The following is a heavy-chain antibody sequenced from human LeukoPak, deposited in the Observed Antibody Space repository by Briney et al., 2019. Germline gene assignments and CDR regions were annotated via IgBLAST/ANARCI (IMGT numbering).Heavy chain of an antibody. CDR1: GFTFSSYG. CDR2: ISYDGSNK. V-gene: IGHV3-30*18. CDR3: AKDWGPFVVDWYFDY. J-gene: IGHJ4*02. D-gene: IGHD2-21*01. Sequence: GGSLRLSCAASGFTFSSYGMHWVRQAPGKGLEWVAVISYDGSNKYYADSVKGRFTISRDNSKNTLYLQMNSLRAEDTAVYYCAKDWGPFVVDWYFDYWGQGTLVTVSS.